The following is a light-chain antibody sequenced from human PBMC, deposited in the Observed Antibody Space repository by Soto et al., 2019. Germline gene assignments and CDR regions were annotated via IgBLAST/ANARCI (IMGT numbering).Light chain of an antibody. V-gene: IGKV1-12*01. CDR2: DAS. J-gene: IGKJ2*01. CDR3: QQANYFPYT. Sequence: DIQMTQSPSSVSASVGDRVTITCRASQGISWLAWYQQKPGKAPKLLIYDASSLQSGVPPRFSGSGSGTEFALTIISLQPEDFATYYCQQANYFPYTFGQGTKLEI. CDR1: QGISW.